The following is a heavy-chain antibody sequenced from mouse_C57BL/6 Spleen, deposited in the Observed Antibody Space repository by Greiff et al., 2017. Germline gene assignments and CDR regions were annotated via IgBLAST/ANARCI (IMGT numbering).Heavy chain of an antibody. Sequence: QVQLQQPGAELVKPGASVKMSCKASGYTFTSYWITWEKQRPGQGLEWIGDIYPGSGSTNYNEKFKSKATLTVDTSSSTAYMQLSSLTSEDSAVYYCAKGEPDGGYFEVWGTGTTVTVSS. V-gene: IGHV1-55*01. CDR3: AKGEPDGGYFEV. J-gene: IGHJ1*03. CDR2: IYPGSGST. CDR1: GYTFTSYW.